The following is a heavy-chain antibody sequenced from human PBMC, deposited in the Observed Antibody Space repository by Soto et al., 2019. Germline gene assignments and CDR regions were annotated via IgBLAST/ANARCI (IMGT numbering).Heavy chain of an antibody. Sequence: ASVKLSCKASGYTFTRYGISWVRQAPGQGLEWMGWISGYNGDTNYAQKFQGRVSMTIDTSTTTAYMELRSLTSDDTAVYYCAKNGQPPYYYYGLDVWGQGTKVTVSS. D-gene: IGHD2-8*01. V-gene: IGHV1-18*01. CDR3: AKNGQPPYYYYGLDV. CDR2: ISGYNGDT. J-gene: IGHJ6*02. CDR1: GYTFTRYG.